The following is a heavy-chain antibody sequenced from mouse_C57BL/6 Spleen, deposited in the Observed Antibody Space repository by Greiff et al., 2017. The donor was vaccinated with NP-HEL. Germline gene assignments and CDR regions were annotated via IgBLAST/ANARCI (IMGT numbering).Heavy chain of an antibody. V-gene: IGHV1-47*01. J-gene: IGHJ3*01. CDR1: GYTFTTYP. CDR3: ARVGYRGSSSWFAY. Sequence: VQGVESGAELVKPGASVKMSCKASGYTFTTYPIEWMKQNHGKSLEWIGNFHPNYDDTKYNEKFKGKATLTVEQSSSTVYLELSRLTSDDSAVYYCARVGYRGSSSWFAYWGQGTLVTVSA. D-gene: IGHD1-1*01. CDR2: FHPNYDDT.